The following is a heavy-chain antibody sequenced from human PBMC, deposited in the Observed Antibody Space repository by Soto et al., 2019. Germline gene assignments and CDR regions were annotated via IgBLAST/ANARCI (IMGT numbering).Heavy chain of an antibody. CDR2: IYYSGST. CDR1: GGPISTYY. V-gene: IGHV4-59*01. D-gene: IGHD6-19*01. CDR3: ASDRSSGWDQGYGMDV. J-gene: IGHJ6*02. Sequence: SETLSLTCTVSGGPISTYYWIWIRQPPGKGLEWIGYIYYSGSTSYNPSLKSRVTISVDTSKNQFSLKLRSVTAADTAVYYCASDRSSGWDQGYGMDVWGQGTTVTV.